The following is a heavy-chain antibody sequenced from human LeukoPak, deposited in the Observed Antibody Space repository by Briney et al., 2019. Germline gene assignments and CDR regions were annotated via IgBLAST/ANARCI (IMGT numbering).Heavy chain of an antibody. J-gene: IGHJ3*02. CDR3: ARSYYYDTSGSKDAFDI. Sequence: IVXXYRSGSTNYTPSLKRRVTISGDTAKNQFSLKLTSVTAADTAVYYCARSYYYDTSGSKDAFDIWGQGTMVTVSS. V-gene: IGHV4-61*02. CDR2: XYRSGST. D-gene: IGHD3-22*01.